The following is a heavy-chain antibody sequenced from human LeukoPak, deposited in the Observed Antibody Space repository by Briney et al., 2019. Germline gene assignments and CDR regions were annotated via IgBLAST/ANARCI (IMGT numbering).Heavy chain of an antibody. D-gene: IGHD3-3*01. J-gene: IGHJ6*03. V-gene: IGHV3-11*06. CDR1: GFTFSDYY. CDR2: ISGTSKYI. Sequence: GGSLRLSCAASGFTFSDYYMSWIRQAPGKGLEWVASISGTSKYILYSESLKGRFSISRDNSKNSLYLQMNSLRVEDTAVYYCAREPQQFLEWLFDASPDYYYYMDVWGKGTTVTVSS. CDR3: AREPQQFLEWLFDASPDYYYYMDV.